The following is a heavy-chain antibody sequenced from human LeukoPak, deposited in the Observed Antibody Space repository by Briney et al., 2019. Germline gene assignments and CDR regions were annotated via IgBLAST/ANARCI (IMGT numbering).Heavy chain of an antibody. Sequence: GESMKISCKVSGYNFPSYWIAWVRQMPRKGLEWMGIISPGDSYTTDNPSLQGRVTISADKSISTAYLQWSSLKASDTAIYYCARLLGPTVTTDHFDYWGQGTLVTVYS. CDR3: ARLLGPTVTTDHFDY. J-gene: IGHJ4*02. V-gene: IGHV5-51*01. CDR2: ISPGDSYT. CDR1: GYNFPSYW. D-gene: IGHD4-17*01.